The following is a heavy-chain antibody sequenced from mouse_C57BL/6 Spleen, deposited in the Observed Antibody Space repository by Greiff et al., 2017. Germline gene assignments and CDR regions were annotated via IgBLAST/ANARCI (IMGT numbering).Heavy chain of an antibody. CDR1: GFTFTDYY. V-gene: IGHV7-3*01. J-gene: IGHJ1*03. CDR2: IRNKANGYTT. Sequence: EVQLVESGGGLVQPGGSLSLSCAASGFTFTDYYMSWVRQPPGKALEWLGFIRNKANGYTTEYSASVKGRFTISRDNSQSILYLQMNALRAEDSATYYCARILLYYYGSSYWYFDVWGTGTTVTVSS. CDR3: ARILLYYYGSSYWYFDV. D-gene: IGHD1-1*01.